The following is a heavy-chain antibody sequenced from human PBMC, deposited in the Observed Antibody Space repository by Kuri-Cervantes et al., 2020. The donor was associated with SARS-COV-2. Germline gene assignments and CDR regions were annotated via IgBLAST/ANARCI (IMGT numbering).Heavy chain of an antibody. Sequence: GESLKISCAASGFTFSSYAMHWVRQAPGKGLEWVAVISYDGSNKYYADAVKGRFTISSDNSKNTLYLQMNSLRAEDTAVYYCARLDGYIEHWGQGTLVTVSS. CDR1: GFTFSSYA. J-gene: IGHJ5*02. D-gene: IGHD5-24*01. CDR3: ARLDGYIEH. V-gene: IGHV3-30-3*01. CDR2: ISYDGSNK.